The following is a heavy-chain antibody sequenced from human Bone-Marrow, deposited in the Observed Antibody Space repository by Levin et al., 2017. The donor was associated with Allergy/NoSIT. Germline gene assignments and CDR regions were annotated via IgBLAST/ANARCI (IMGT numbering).Heavy chain of an antibody. V-gene: IGHV1-18*01. CDR2: ISAYSGNA. Sequence: ASVKVSCKASGYAFSNYGIGWVRQAPGQGLEWMGWISAYSGNADYEPKFQGRVTMTTDTSTKTGYMELTSLRYDDTAVYYCARGGGHWEPLTDWGQGTKVTVSS. CDR1: GYAFSNYG. J-gene: IGHJ4*02. D-gene: IGHD1-26*01. CDR3: ARGGGHWEPLTD.